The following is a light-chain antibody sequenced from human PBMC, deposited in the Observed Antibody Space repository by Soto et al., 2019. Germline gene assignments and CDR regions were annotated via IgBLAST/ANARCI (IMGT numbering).Light chain of an antibody. V-gene: IGKV1-39*01. CDR3: QQSYSTPRT. Sequence: DIQMTQSPSSLSASVGERVTITCRASQNINNYLNWYQQKPGKAPNLLIYAASSLQSGVPSRFSGSGSGTEFTLTISILQPEYFATYFCQQSYSTPRTFGQGTRVEIK. J-gene: IGKJ1*01. CDR1: QNINNY. CDR2: AAS.